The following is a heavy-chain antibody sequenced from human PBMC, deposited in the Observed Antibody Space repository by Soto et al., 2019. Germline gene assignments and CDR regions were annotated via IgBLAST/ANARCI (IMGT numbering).Heavy chain of an antibody. CDR3: ARGRSCDATTCYEDHNYLGP. V-gene: IGHV4-59*01. J-gene: IGHJ5*02. CDR1: GGSMNTFY. Sequence: PSETLTLTCTVPGGSMNTFYWNWIRKSPKKRLEWIGNIYYSGTTNYNPSLKSRVTISVDTSKNQFSLKLSSVTAADTAVYYCARGRSCDATTCYEDHNYLGPWGRGTLVTVSS. D-gene: IGHD2-2*01. CDR2: IYYSGTT.